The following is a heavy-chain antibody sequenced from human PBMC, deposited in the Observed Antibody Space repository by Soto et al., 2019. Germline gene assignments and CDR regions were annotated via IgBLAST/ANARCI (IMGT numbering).Heavy chain of an antibody. Sequence: AAVKVSCKASGYTFTGYYMHGVRQAPGQGLEWMGWINPNSGGTNYAQKFQGWVTMTRDTSISTAYMELSRLRSDDTAVYYCARELRSGSYYGDAFDIWGQGTMVTVSS. V-gene: IGHV1-2*04. CDR3: ARELRSGSYYGDAFDI. CDR2: INPNSGGT. D-gene: IGHD1-26*01. J-gene: IGHJ3*02. CDR1: GYTFTGYY.